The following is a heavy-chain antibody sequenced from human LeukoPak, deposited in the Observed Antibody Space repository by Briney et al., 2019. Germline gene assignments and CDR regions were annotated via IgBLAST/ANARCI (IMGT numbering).Heavy chain of an antibody. CDR2: ISSSSTAT. CDR1: GFTFSTYN. CDR3: ASLPSGSQLRFDY. V-gene: IGHV3-48*01. Sequence: GGSLRLSCVASGFTFSTYNMNWVRQAPGEGLEWVSYISSSSTATLYADSVKGRFTISRDNAKNSLYLQMNSLRAADTAVYYCASLPSGSQLRFDYWGQGTLVTVSS. D-gene: IGHD3-10*01. J-gene: IGHJ4*02.